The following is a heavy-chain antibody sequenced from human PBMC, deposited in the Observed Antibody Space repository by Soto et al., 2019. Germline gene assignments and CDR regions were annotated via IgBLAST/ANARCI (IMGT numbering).Heavy chain of an antibody. Sequence: QLQLQESGPGLVKPSETLSLTCTVSGGSISSSSYYWGWIRQPPGKGLEWIGSIYYSGYTYYNPSLKDPVTISVDTSKNQFSLKLSSVTAPDTAVYYCARHNGPPYVGYYYDMDVWGQGTTVTVSS. CDR2: IYYSGYT. D-gene: IGHD3-16*01. J-gene: IGHJ6*02. V-gene: IGHV4-39*01. CDR3: ARHNGPPYVGYYYDMDV. CDR1: GGSISSSSYY.